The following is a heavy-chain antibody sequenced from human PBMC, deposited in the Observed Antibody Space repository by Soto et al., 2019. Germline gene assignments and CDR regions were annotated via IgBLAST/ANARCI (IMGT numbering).Heavy chain of an antibody. D-gene: IGHD4-4*01. Sequence: QVPLQESGPGLVKPSETLSLSCTVSGGSISSYYWSWIRQPPGKGLEWIGYVHDSWGSHYNPSLKRRAAISQDTPNSQSSLKLPTVSATDTAVYYCVRQGLGALHGLVDVWGQGTTVTVSS. CDR2: VHDSWGS. CDR1: GGSISSYY. V-gene: IGHV4-59*08. J-gene: IGHJ6*02. CDR3: VRQGLGALHGLVDV.